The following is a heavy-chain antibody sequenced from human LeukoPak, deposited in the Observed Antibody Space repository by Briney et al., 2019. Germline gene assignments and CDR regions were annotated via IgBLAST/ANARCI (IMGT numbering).Heavy chain of an antibody. V-gene: IGHV3-53*01. J-gene: IGHJ3*02. CDR1: GFTVSSNY. D-gene: IGHD6-19*01. CDR3: AYSSGWTWGAFDI. Sequence: PGGSLRLSCAASGFTVSSNYMSWVRQAPGKGLEWVSVIYSGGSTYYADSVKGRFTISRENAKNSLYLQMNSLRAGDTAVYYCAYSSGWTWGAFDIWGQGTMVTVSS. CDR2: IYSGGST.